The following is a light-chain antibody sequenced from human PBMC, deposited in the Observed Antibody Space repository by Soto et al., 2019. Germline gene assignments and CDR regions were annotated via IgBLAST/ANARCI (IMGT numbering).Light chain of an antibody. V-gene: IGKV1-33*01. CDR3: QQYDSRLYT. Sequence: DIQMTQSPSSLSASVGDRVTITCQASQDISNYLNWYQQKPGKAPKLLIYDASNLETGVPSRFSGSGSGTDFTFTISSLQPEDIATYYCQQYDSRLYTFGQGTKLEIK. CDR2: DAS. CDR1: QDISNY. J-gene: IGKJ2*01.